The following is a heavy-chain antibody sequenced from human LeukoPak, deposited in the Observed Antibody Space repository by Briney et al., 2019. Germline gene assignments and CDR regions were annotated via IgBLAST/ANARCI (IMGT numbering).Heavy chain of an antibody. V-gene: IGHV4-34*01. CDR1: GFTFSSYA. CDR2: INHRGST. Sequence: PGGSLRLSCAASGFTFSSYAMSRIRQPPGKGLEWIGEINHRGSTNYNPSLKSRVTISVDTSKNQFSLKLSSVTAADTAVYYCARTVAIRRNYYDSSGYRYFDYWGQGTLVTVSS. J-gene: IGHJ4*02. D-gene: IGHD3-22*01. CDR3: ARTVAIRRNYYDSSGYRYFDY.